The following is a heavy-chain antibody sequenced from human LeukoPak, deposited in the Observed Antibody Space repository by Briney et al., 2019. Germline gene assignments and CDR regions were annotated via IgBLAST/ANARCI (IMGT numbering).Heavy chain of an antibody. CDR2: IIPILGIA. J-gene: IGHJ3*02. D-gene: IGHD1-20*01. Sequence: SVKVSCKASGGTFSSYAISWVRQAPGQGLEWMGRIIPILGIANYAQKFQGRVTITADKSTSTAYMELSSLRSEDTAVYYCARAPKTRYNWDDGAFDIWGQGTMVTVSS. V-gene: IGHV1-69*04. CDR3: ARAPKTRYNWDDGAFDI. CDR1: GGTFSSYA.